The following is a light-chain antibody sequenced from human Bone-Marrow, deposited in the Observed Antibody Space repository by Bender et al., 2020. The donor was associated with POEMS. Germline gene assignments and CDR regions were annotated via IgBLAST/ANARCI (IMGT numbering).Light chain of an antibody. CDR2: DDS. CDR3: QAWDSSVKM. CDR1: GIRGKS. J-gene: IGLJ3*02. Sequence: SYVLTQPPSVSVAPGQTASISCGGDGIRGKSVHWYQQKPGQAPVLVFYDDSDRPSGIPERFSGSNSGNTATLTITETQAVDEADYYCQAWDSSVKMFAGGTKLTVL. V-gene: IGLV3-21*02.